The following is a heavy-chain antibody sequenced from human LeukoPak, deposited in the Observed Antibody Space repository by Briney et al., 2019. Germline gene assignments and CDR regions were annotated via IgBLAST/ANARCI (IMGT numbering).Heavy chain of an antibody. J-gene: IGHJ4*02. CDR1: GFTFSTYW. V-gene: IGHV3-7*03. D-gene: IGHD6-13*01. CDR3: ASGQQLGH. CDR2: IKQDGSEK. Sequence: GGSLRLSCAASGFTFSTYWMGWVRQAPGKGLEWVANIKQDGSEKHYVDFVKGRFTISRDNAKNSLYLQMNSLRAEDTAVYYCASGQQLGHWGQGTLVTVSS.